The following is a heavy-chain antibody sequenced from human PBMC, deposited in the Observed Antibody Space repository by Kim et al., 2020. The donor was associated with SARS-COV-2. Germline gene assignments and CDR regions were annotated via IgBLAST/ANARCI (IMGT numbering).Heavy chain of an antibody. D-gene: IGHD3-3*01. J-gene: IGHJ4*02. V-gene: IGHV3-30*01. Sequence: VKGRFTISRDNSKNTLYLQMNSLRAEDTAVYYCARFITIFGVVIIVKLLYWGQGTLVTVSS. CDR3: ARFITIFGVVIIVKLLY.